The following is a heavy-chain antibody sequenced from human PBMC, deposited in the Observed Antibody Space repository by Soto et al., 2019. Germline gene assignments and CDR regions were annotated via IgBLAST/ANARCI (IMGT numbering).Heavy chain of an antibody. CDR1: GFIFSNFG. CDR3: ARDYGSNSSCSDY. V-gene: IGHV3-33*01. CDR2: IWYDGSKK. Sequence: QVQLVESGGGVVQPGRSLRLSCTTSGFIFSNFGMHWVRQAPGKGLEWVAAIWYDGSKKYYGDSVKGRVSISRDPSEKTGHLQMNSLRAEATALYYCARDYGSNSSCSDYWGEGSLVIVSS. D-gene: IGHD2-2*01. J-gene: IGHJ4*02.